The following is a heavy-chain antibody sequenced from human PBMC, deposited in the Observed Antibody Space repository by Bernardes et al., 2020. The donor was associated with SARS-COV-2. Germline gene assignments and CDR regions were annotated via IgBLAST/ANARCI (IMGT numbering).Heavy chain of an antibody. Sequence: GGSLRLSCAASGFTFSSYGMHWVRQAPGKGLEWVAVIWYDGSNKYYADSVEGRFTISKDNSKNTVYLEMNSLRPEDTAVYYCAKVQAILWIRPYQSAMDVWGQGTTVAVSS. CDR2: IWYDGSNK. CDR3: AKVQAILWIRPYQSAMDV. CDR1: GFTFSSYG. D-gene: IGHD5-18*01. V-gene: IGHV3-30*02. J-gene: IGHJ6*02.